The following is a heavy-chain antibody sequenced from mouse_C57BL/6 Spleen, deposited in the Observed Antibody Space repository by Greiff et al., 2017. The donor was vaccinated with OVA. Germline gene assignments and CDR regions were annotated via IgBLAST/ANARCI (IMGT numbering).Heavy chain of an antibody. CDR3: ARIDYDEAY. Sequence: VQLQQSGPELVKPGASVKISCKASGYTFTDYYMNWVKQSHGKSLEWIGDINPNNGGTSYNQKFKGKATLTVDKSSSTAYMELRSLTSEDSAVYYCARIDYDEAYWGQGTLVTVSA. CDR1: GYTFTDYY. CDR2: INPNNGGT. J-gene: IGHJ3*01. D-gene: IGHD2-4*01. V-gene: IGHV1-26*01.